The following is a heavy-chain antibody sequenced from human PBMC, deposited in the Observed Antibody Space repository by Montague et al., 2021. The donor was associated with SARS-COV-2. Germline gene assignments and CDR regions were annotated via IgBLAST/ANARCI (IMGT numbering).Heavy chain of an antibody. CDR1: GGSVSSGSYY. CDR2: IYYSGST. J-gene: IGHJ6*02. Sequence: SETLSLTCIVSGGSVSSGSYYWSWTRQPPGKGLEWIGYIYYSGSTNYNPSLKSRVTISVDTSKNQFSLKLSSVTAADTAVYYCARDPWRITIFGVVTRYGMDVWGQGTTVTVSS. D-gene: IGHD3-3*01. CDR3: ARDPWRITIFGVVTRYGMDV. V-gene: IGHV4-61*01.